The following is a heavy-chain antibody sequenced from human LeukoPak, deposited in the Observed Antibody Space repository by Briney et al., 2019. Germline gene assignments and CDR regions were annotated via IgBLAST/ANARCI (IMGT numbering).Heavy chain of an antibody. CDR3: ARQVLRYFDWLLDWFDP. CDR1: GGSFSGYY. CDR2: INHSGST. V-gene: IGHV4-34*01. J-gene: IGHJ5*02. Sequence: SETLSLTCAVYGGSFSGYYWSWIRQPPGKGLEWIGEINHSGSTNYNPSLKSRVTIPVDTSKNQFSLKLSSVTAADTAVYYCARQVLRYFDWLLDWFDPWGQGTLVTVSS. D-gene: IGHD3-9*01.